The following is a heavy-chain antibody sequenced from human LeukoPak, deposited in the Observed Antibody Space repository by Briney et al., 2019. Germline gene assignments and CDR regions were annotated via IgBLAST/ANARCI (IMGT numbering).Heavy chain of an antibody. CDR3: ARGPKLGPAYFDY. CDR1: GYAFTSYY. V-gene: IGHV1-46*01. CDR2: INPSGGST. J-gene: IGHJ4*02. D-gene: IGHD7-27*01. Sequence: ASVRVSCKASGYAFTSYYMHLVRQPPGQGLEWMGIINPSGGSTSYAQKFQGRVTMTRDTSTSTVYMELSSLRSEDTAVYYCARGPKLGPAYFDYWGQGTLVTVSS.